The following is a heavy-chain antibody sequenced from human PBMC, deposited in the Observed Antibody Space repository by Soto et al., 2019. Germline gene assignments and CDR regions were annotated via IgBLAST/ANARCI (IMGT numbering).Heavy chain of an antibody. J-gene: IGHJ6*02. CDR1: GYSFTSYW. V-gene: IGHV5-51*01. CDR3: AKHADYYYYGMDV. CDR2: IYPGDSDT. Sequence: GESLKISCKGSGYSFTSYWIGWVRQMPGKGLEWMGIIYPGDSDTRYSPSFQGQVTISADKSISTAYLQWSSLKASDTAMYYCAKHADYYYYGMDVWSQGTTVTVSS.